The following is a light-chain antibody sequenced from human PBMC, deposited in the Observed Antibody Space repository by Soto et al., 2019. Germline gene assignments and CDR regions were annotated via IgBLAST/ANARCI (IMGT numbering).Light chain of an antibody. CDR1: SNDIGDHNY. V-gene: IGLV2-14*01. J-gene: IGLJ2*01. CDR2: EVT. CDR3: SSSTSSDTLA. Sequence: QSALTQPASVSGSPGQSITISCTGTSNDIGDHNYVSWYQQHPGKAPKFIIYEVTNRPSGVPDRFSGSKSGNTASLTISGLQAEDEADYYCSSSTSSDTLAFGGGTKVTVL.